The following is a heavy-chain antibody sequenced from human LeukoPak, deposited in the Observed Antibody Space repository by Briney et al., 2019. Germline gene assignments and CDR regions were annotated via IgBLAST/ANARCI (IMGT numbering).Heavy chain of an antibody. CDR3: AKRRGLELLYYYYMDV. CDR2: ISYDGGIK. Sequence: GGSLRLYCAASGFTFSRYGIHWVRQAPGKGLEWVAVISYDGGIKYYADSVKGRFTVSRDNSKNTLYLQMNSLRAEDTAVYYCAKRRGLELLYYYYMDVWGKGTTVTVSS. J-gene: IGHJ6*03. D-gene: IGHD1-7*01. CDR1: GFTFSRYG. V-gene: IGHV3-30*18.